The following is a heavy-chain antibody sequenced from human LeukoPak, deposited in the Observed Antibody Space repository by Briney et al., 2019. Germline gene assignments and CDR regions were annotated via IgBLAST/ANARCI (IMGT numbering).Heavy chain of an antibody. J-gene: IGHJ6*02. CDR1: GFTFSNYA. D-gene: IGHD1-26*01. Sequence: GGSLRLSCAASGFTFSNYAMTWVRQAPGKGLEWVSTICDSGSTFYADSVRGRFTISRDKSKNTVSLQMNSLRGEDTAVYYCAEDVRVGGGGMDVWGQGTPVTVSS. CDR2: ICDSGST. CDR3: AEDVRVGGGGMDV. V-gene: IGHV3-23*01.